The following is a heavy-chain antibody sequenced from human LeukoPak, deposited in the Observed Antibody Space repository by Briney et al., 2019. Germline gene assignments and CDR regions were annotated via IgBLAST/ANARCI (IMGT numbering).Heavy chain of an antibody. D-gene: IGHD4-11*01. J-gene: IGHJ6*03. V-gene: IGHV4-59*01. CDR3: ARVGYSNYYYYYMDV. Sequence: SETLSLTCTVSGGSISSYYWSWIRQPPGKGLEWIGYIYYSGSTNYNPSLKSRVTISVDTSKNQFSLKLSSVTAADTAVYYCARVGYSNYYYYYMDVWGEGTTVTVSS. CDR1: GGSISSYY. CDR2: IYYSGST.